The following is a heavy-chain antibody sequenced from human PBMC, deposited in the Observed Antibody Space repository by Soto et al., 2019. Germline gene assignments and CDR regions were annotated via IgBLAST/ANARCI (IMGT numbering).Heavy chain of an antibody. V-gene: IGHV2-5*01. CDR1: GFSLSTNAVG. CDR2: IYWNDDK. CDR3: AREYSSSWYGH. J-gene: IGHJ1*01. Sequence: SGPTLVNPTQTLTLTCTFSGFSLSTNAVGVGWIRQPPGKALEWLALIYWNDDKRYSPSLKSRLTITKATSKNQVVLTMTNVDPVDTATYYCAREYSSSWYGHWGQGTLVTVSS. D-gene: IGHD6-13*01.